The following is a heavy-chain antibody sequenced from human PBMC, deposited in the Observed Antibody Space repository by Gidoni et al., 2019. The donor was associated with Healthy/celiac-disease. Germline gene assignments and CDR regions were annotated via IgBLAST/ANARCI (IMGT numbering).Heavy chain of an antibody. CDR2: INHSGST. Sequence: QVQLQQWGAGLLKPSETLSLTCAVYGGSFSGYYWSWIRQPPGKGLEWIGEINHSGSTNYNPSLKSRVTISVDTSKNQFSLKLSSVTAADTAVYYCARGATVVTRGFDYWGQGTLVTVSS. CDR1: GGSFSGYY. CDR3: ARGATVVTRGFDY. D-gene: IGHD4-17*01. J-gene: IGHJ4*02. V-gene: IGHV4-34*01.